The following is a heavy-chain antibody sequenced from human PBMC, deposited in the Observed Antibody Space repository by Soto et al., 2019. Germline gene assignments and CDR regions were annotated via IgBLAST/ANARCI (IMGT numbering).Heavy chain of an antibody. CDR3: ARHRGTVATPDADY. D-gene: IGHD2-15*01. CDR2: IYPGESDT. V-gene: IGHV5-51*01. CDR1: VYSFTSYW. J-gene: IGHJ4*02. Sequence: GESLKISCKVSVYSFTSYWIGWVRQMAGKGLEWMGSIYPGESDTRYSPSFQGQVTISADKSISPAYLQWSSLKASDPAMYYCARHRGTVATPDADYWGQGTLVTVSS.